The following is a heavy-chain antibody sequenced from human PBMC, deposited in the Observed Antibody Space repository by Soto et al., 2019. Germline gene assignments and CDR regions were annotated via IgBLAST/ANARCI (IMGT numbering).Heavy chain of an antibody. CDR3: TRDASRDSSARGWFDP. J-gene: IGHJ5*02. D-gene: IGHD6-13*01. V-gene: IGHV3-21*01. CDR2: ISSNSAYI. CDR1: GSTFRSFT. Sequence: GGSLRLSCAASGSTFRSFTMNWVRQAPGKGLEWVSTISSNSAYIYYTDALRGRFTISRDNAKNSLHLQMNSLRAEDTAVYYCTRDASRDSSARGWFDPWGPGTLVTVSA.